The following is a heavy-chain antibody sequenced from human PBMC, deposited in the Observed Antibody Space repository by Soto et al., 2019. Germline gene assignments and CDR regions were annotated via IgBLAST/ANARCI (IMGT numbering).Heavy chain of an antibody. V-gene: IGHV2-5*02. CDR2: IYWDDDK. CDR3: AHIPGSGQLLYSYYYYMDV. D-gene: IGHD3-10*01. Sequence: QITLKESGPTLVKPTQTLTLTCTFSGFSLTTSGGAVGWIRQPPGKALEWLALIYWDDDKRSSPSLKSRLTITTDTSKNQVVLTMTNMDPVDTATYYCAHIPGSGQLLYSYYYYMDVWGKGTTVTVSS. CDR1: GFSLTTSGGA. J-gene: IGHJ6*03.